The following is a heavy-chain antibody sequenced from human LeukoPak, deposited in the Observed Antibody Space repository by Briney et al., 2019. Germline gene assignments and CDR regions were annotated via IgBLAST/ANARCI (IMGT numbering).Heavy chain of an antibody. CDR3: ARGHLYDYSSTSYYFDY. CDR1: GFTFSSYW. V-gene: IGHV3-7*03. D-gene: IGHD6-13*01. Sequence: GGSLRLSCAASGFTFSSYWMSWVRQAPGKGLEWVANIKQDGSEKYYVDSVKGRFTISRDNAKNSLYLQMNSLRAEDTAMYYCARGHLYDYSSTSYYFDYWGQGTLVTVSS. J-gene: IGHJ4*02. CDR2: IKQDGSEK.